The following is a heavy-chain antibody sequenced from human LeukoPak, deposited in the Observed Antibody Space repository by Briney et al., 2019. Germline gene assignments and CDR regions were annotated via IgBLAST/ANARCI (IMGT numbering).Heavy chain of an antibody. J-gene: IGHJ3*02. CDR1: GFTFSSYA. CDR3: AKVPRWLVLPDAFDI. CDR2: ISGSGGST. D-gene: IGHD6-19*01. Sequence: PGGSLRPSCAASGFTFSSYAMSWVRQAPGKGLEWVSAISGSGGSTYYADSVKGRFTISRDNSKNTLYLQMNSLRAEDTAVYYCAKVPRWLVLPDAFDIWGQGTMVTVSS. V-gene: IGHV3-23*01.